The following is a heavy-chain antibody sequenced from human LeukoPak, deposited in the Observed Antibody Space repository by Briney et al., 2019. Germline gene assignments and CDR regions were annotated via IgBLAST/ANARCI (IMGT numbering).Heavy chain of an antibody. V-gene: IGHV1-69*13. J-gene: IGHJ6*02. CDR1: GGTFSSYA. Sequence: PVASVKVSCKASGGTFSSYAISWVRQAPGRGLEWMGGIIPIFGTANYAQKFQGRVTITADESTSTAYMELSSLRSEDTAVYYCARGHSGSFEYYYYGMDVWGQGTTVTVSS. D-gene: IGHD1-26*01. CDR3: ARGHSGSFEYYYYGMDV. CDR2: IIPIFGTA.